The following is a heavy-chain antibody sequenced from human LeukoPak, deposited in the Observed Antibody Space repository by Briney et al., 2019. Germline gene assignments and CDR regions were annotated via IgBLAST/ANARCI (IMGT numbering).Heavy chain of an antibody. CDR3: ARDLVGYCSSTSCYDVGWFDP. J-gene: IGHJ5*02. CDR2: INPNSGGT. V-gene: IGHV1-2*02. Sequence: ASVKVSCKASGYTFTGYYMHWVRQAPGQGLEWMGWINPNSGGTNYAQKFQGRVTMTRDTSISTAYMELSRLRSDDTAVYYCARDLVGYCSSTSCYDVGWFDPWGQGTLVTVSS. D-gene: IGHD2-2*01. CDR1: GYTFTGYY.